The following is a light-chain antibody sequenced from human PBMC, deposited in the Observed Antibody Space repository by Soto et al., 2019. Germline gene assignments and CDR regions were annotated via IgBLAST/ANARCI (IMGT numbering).Light chain of an antibody. CDR3: QQYGGSTIT. V-gene: IGKV3-20*01. CDR2: GAS. Sequence: IVLTQSPGTLSLSPGERVTISCRASQSVTTRLAWYQHKPCQAPTLLMSGASNRASGVPVRFSGSGSGTDFTLTITRLEPEDFALYYCQQYGGSTITVGLGTRLEIQ. CDR1: QSVTTR. J-gene: IGKJ5*01.